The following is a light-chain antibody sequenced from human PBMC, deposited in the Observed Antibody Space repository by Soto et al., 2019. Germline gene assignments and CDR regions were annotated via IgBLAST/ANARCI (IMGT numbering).Light chain of an antibody. CDR3: QQYGSSPFT. Sequence: EIVLTQSPGTLSLSPGERATLSCRASQSVSSSFLAWYQQKPGQAPRPLIYGASSRATGIPDRFSGSGSGTDFPLTISRLEPEDFAVYYCQQYGSSPFTFGPGTKVDIK. V-gene: IGKV3-20*01. CDR1: QSVSSSF. J-gene: IGKJ3*01. CDR2: GAS.